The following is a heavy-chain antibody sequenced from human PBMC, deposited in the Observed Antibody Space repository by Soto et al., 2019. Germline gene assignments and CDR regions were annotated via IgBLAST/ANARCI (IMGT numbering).Heavy chain of an antibody. D-gene: IGHD3-10*01. Sequence: GGSLRLSCAASGFTFTTYAMSWVRQAPGQGLEWVSGISGNGGSTYYADSVKGRFTTSRDNSKNALYLQMNSLRPEDTAVYYCAKGRKSSSLAPGDYWGQGVLVTVSS. CDR2: ISGNGGST. CDR3: AKGRKSSSLAPGDY. V-gene: IGHV3-23*01. J-gene: IGHJ4*02. CDR1: GFTFTTYA.